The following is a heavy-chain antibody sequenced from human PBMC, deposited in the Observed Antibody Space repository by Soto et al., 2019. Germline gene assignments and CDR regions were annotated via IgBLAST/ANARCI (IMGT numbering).Heavy chain of an antibody. D-gene: IGHD6-13*01. CDR2: IWYDGSNK. V-gene: IGHV3-33*01. Sequence: GGSLRLSCAASGFTFSSYGMHWVRQAPGKGLEWVAVIWYDGSNKYYADSVKGRFTVSRDHSKDTLFLQMNSLRAEDTAVYYCARVSITASGQESLYYPMDVWGQGTTVTVSS. CDR3: ARVSITASGQESLYYPMDV. J-gene: IGHJ6*02. CDR1: GFTFSSYG.